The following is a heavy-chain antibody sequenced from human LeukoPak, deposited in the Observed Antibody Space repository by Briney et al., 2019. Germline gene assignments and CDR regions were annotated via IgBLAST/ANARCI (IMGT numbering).Heavy chain of an antibody. V-gene: IGHV3-48*04. CDR1: GFTFRSYA. CDR2: ISSSSSSI. J-gene: IGHJ6*02. D-gene: IGHD1-1*01. CDR3: ARRGSSNNWYSNGMDV. Sequence: GGSLRLSCAASGFTFRSYAMSWVRQAPGKGLEWVSYISSSSSSIYHADSLKGRFTISRDNAKNSLYLQMNSLRAEDTAVYYCARRGSSNNWYSNGMDVWGQGTTVTVSS.